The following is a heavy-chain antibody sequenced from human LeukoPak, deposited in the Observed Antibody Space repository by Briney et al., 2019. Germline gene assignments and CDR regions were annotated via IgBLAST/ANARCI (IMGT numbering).Heavy chain of an antibody. CDR3: ARDSRMIVVVPDAFDM. J-gene: IGHJ3*02. D-gene: IGHD3-22*01. CDR1: GYTFTSYG. CDR2: IIPILGTT. V-gene: IGHV1-69*10. Sequence: ASVKVSCKASGYTFTSYGISWVRQAPGQGLEWMGGIIPILGTTNYAQKFQGRVTITADKSTSRAFMELSSLRSEDTAVYYCARDSRMIVVVPDAFDMWGQGTMVTVSS.